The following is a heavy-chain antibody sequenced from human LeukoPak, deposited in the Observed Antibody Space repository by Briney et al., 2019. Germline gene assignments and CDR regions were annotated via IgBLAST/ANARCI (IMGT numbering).Heavy chain of an antibody. J-gene: IGHJ4*02. CDR3: ARYKYYDSSGYDY. D-gene: IGHD3-22*01. CDR1: GGSISSYY. V-gene: IGHV4-59*01. Sequence: SETLSLTCTVSGGSISSYYWSWIRQPPGKGLEWIGYIYYSGSTNYNPSLKSRATISVDTSKNQFSLKLSSVTAADTAVYYCARYKYYDSSGYDYWGQGTLVTVSS. CDR2: IYYSGST.